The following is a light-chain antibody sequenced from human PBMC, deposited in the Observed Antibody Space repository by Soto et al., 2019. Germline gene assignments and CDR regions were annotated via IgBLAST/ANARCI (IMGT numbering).Light chain of an antibody. CDR3: QQYNNWPRYT. Sequence: EIVMAQFPETLAVSVGERATIKCRSSQSLLHSSDNRNYLTWYQQKPGQPPKLLIYWASTRQSGVPDRFSGSGSGTDFTLTINSLQAEDFAVYYCQQYNNWPRYTFGQGTKLEIK. CDR1: QSLLHSSDNRNY. J-gene: IGKJ2*01. V-gene: IGKV4-1*01. CDR2: WAS.